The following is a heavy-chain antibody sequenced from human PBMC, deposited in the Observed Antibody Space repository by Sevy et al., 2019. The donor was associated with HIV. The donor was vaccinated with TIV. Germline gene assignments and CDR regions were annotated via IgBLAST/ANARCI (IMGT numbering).Heavy chain of an antibody. Sequence: SETLSLTCAVSGASISSGVYSWNWIRQPPGKGLEWIGYIYHSGNTYYNPSLKSRVTISVDRSNNQVSLKMRSVTAADTAVYYCARDGGTMTTPGCLDFWGQGIMVTVSS. CDR3: ARDGGTMTTPGCLDF. CDR2: IYHSGNT. D-gene: IGHD4-17*01. V-gene: IGHV4-30-2*01. CDR1: GASISSGVYS. J-gene: IGHJ3*01.